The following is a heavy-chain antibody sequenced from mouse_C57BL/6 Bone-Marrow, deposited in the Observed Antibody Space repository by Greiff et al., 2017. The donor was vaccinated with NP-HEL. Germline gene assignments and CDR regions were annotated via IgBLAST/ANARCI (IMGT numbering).Heavy chain of an antibody. Sequence: QVQLQQSGAELVKPGASVKISCKASGYAFSSYWMNWVKQRPGTGLEWIGQIYPGDGDTNYNGKFKGKATLTADKSSSTAYMQLSSLTSEDSAVYFCARKVEFITTVVAPYYYAMDYWGQGTSVTVSS. J-gene: IGHJ4*01. D-gene: IGHD1-1*01. CDR3: ARKVEFITTVVAPYYYAMDY. CDR1: GYAFSSYW. CDR2: IYPGDGDT. V-gene: IGHV1-80*01.